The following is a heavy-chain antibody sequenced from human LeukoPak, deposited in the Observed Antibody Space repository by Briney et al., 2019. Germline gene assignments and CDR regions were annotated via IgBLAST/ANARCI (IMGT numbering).Heavy chain of an antibody. J-gene: IGHJ1*01. CDR1: GFSFSHYA. D-gene: IGHD2-15*01. Sequence: GGSLRLSCAASGFSFSHYAMHWVRQAPGKGLEWVAVISYDGKNTYYTDSVKGRFTISRDNSKNTLYLQMNSLRSEDTAMYYCVRDRISYCSGGSCRFEYFQHWGQGTLVTVSS. CDR2: ISYDGKNT. V-gene: IGHV3-30*04. CDR3: VRDRISYCSGGSCRFEYFQH.